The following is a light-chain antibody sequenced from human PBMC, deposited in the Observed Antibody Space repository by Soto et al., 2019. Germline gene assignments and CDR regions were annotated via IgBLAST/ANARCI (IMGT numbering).Light chain of an antibody. CDR2: DAS. Sequence: EIVLTQSPATLSLSPGERATLSCRASQGVSSYLAWYQQKPGQAPRLLIYDASNRATGIPARFSGSGPGTDFTLTISSLEPEDVAVYYCQQRSNWHTFGGGTKVEIK. CDR3: QQRSNWHT. J-gene: IGKJ4*01. CDR1: QGVSSY. V-gene: IGKV3D-11*01.